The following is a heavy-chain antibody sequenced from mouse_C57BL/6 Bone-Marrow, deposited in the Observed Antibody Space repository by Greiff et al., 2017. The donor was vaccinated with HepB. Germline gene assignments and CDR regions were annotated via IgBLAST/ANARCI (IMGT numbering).Heavy chain of an antibody. CDR2: IFPGSGST. CDR3: ARPIYYDYDGYAMDY. CDR1: GYTFTDYY. Sequence: LQESGPELVKPGASVKISCKASGYTFTDYYINWVKQRPGQGLEWIGWIFPGSGSTYYNEKFKGKATLTVDKSSSTAYMLLSSLTSEDSAVYFCARPIYYDYDGYAMDYWGQGTSVTVSS. J-gene: IGHJ4*01. D-gene: IGHD2-4*01. V-gene: IGHV1-75*01.